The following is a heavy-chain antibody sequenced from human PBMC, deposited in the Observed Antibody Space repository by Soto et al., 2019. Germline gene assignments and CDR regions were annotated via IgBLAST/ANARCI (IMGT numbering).Heavy chain of an antibody. D-gene: IGHD6-13*01. Sequence: GGSLRLSCAASGFIFSNHAMSWVRQVPGKGLEWVSGISAGGNLIYYADSVRGRFTISRDNSKNMLYLQMNSLRAEDTAVYFCAKRQGIGAAAKNFDFWGQGARVTVSS. CDR3: AKRQGIGAAAKNFDF. CDR2: ISAGGNLI. CDR1: GFIFSNHA. J-gene: IGHJ4*02. V-gene: IGHV3-23*01.